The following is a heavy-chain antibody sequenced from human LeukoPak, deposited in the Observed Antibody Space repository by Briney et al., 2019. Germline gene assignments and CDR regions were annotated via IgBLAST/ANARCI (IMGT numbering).Heavy chain of an antibody. Sequence: SETLSLTCTVSGDSISSYYWSWVRQPPGKGLEGIGYISYSGYTDYNPSLKSRLTISVDTSNNQISLKLSSVTAADTAVYYCAAQKGSYYAQFDSWGQGSLVTVSS. CDR2: ISYSGYT. J-gene: IGHJ5*01. CDR3: AAQKGSYYAQFDS. CDR1: GDSISSYY. V-gene: IGHV4-59*13. D-gene: IGHD1-26*01.